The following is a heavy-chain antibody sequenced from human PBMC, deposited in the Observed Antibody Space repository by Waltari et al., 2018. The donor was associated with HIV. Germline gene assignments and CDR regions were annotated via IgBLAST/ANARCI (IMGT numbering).Heavy chain of an antibody. CDR2: INHSGST. D-gene: IGHD2-15*01. CDR1: GGSFSGYY. CDR3: ARSGRGGKEGYYYYYYGMDV. J-gene: IGHJ6*02. V-gene: IGHV4-34*01. Sequence: QVQLQQWGAGLLKPSETLSLTCAVYGGSFSGYYWSWIRQPPGKGLEWIGEINHSGSTNYNPSLKSRVTISVDTSKNQFSLKLSSVTAADTAVYYCARSGRGGKEGYYYYYYGMDVWGQGTTVTVSS.